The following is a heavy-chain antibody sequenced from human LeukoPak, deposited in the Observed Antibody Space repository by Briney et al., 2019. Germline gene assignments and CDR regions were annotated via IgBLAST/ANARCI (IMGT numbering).Heavy chain of an antibody. CDR1: GGSISSGSYY. CDR2: IYTSGST. V-gene: IGHV4-61*02. D-gene: IGHD4-17*01. Sequence: SETLSLTCTVSGGSISSGSYYWSWIRQPAGKGLEWIGRIYTSGSTNYNPSLKSRVTISVDTSKNQFSLKLTSVTAADTAVYYCARGLPTVTPFDPWGQGTLVTVSS. CDR3: ARGLPTVTPFDP. J-gene: IGHJ5*02.